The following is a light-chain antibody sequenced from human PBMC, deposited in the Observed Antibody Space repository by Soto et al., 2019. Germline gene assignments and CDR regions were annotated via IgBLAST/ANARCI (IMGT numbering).Light chain of an antibody. CDR2: DVS. Sequence: QSALTQPASVSGSPGQSITISCTGTGSDIGGYNYVSWYQQHPGKAPKLMIYDVSIRPSGVSDRFSGSKSGNTASLTISGLQAEDEADYYCSSYINSGTPVVFGGGTKLTVL. CDR1: GSDIGGYNY. V-gene: IGLV2-14*01. J-gene: IGLJ3*02. CDR3: SSYINSGTPVV.